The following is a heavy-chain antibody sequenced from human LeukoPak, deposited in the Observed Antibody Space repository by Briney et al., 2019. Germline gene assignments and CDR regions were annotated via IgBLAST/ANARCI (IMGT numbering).Heavy chain of an antibody. CDR3: ARGVRWLQLSYFDY. Sequence: SQTLSLTCPVSSGSISSGVYYWSWIRQHPGKGLEWIGYIYYSGSTYYNPSLKSRVTISVDTSKNQFSLKLSSVTAADTSVYYCARGVRWLQLSYFDYWGQGTLVTVSS. J-gene: IGHJ4*02. CDR1: SGSISSGVYY. CDR2: IYYSGST. V-gene: IGHV4-31*03. D-gene: IGHD5-24*01.